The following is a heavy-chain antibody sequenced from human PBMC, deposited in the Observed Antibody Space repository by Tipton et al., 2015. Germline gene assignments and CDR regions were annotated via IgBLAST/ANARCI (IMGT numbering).Heavy chain of an antibody. CDR3: ARASIIQGYYHDSSRYYLFNS. D-gene: IGHD3-22*01. V-gene: IGHV4-59*01. CDR2: VYFTGTT. Sequence: TLSLTCTVSDGSISSYYWSWIRQSPGMGLEWIGYVYFTGTTNYNPSFKSRVTMSIDTSNNEFSLKLRSVTAADTAVYYCARASIIQGYYHDSSRYYLFNSWGQGTLVTVSS. J-gene: IGHJ1*01. CDR1: DGSISSYY.